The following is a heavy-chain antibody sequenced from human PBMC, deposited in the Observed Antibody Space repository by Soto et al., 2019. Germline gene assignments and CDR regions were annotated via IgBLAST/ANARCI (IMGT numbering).Heavy chain of an antibody. D-gene: IGHD6-13*01. V-gene: IGHV4-34*01. CDR2: INHSGST. CDR1: GGSFNDYY. Sequence: SETLSLTCAVYGGSFNDYYWSWIRQPPGKGLEWIGEINHSGSTNYNPSLESRVTISVDMSKNQFSLKLNSMTAADTAVYYCARGRKTLVLAYYDYYGMDVWGQGPKVTVSS. J-gene: IGHJ6*02. CDR3: ARGRKTLVLAYYDYYGMDV.